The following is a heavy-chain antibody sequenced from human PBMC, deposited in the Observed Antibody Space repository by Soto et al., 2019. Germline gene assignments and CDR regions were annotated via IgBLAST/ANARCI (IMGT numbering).Heavy chain of an antibody. J-gene: IGHJ6*03. V-gene: IGHV5-51*01. CDR3: GRHYSSSHYYYYYCMEV. CDR1: GYSFTSYW. D-gene: IGHD6-6*01. CDR2: IYPGDSDT. Sequence: GESLKISCKGSGYSFTSYWIGWVRQMPWKGLEWMGIIYPGDSDTRYSPSFQGQVTISADKSISTAYLQWSSLKASDTAMYYCGRHYSSSHYYYYYCMEVWGKGTTVTVSS.